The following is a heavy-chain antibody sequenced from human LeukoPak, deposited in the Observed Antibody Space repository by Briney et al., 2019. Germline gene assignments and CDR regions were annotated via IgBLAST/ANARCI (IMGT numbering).Heavy chain of an antibody. V-gene: IGHV3-7*01. CDR2: IRQDGGQT. J-gene: IGHJ4*02. CDR3: ARDGHSSGSFDY. Sequence: TGGSLRLSCAASELTFSGYWMNWVRQAPGKGLQWVGNIRQDGGQTHYLDSVKGRFTISRDNAKRSLYPQMNSLRPEDTAVYYCARDGHSSGSFDYWGQGTLVTVSS. D-gene: IGHD3-10*01. CDR1: ELTFSGYW.